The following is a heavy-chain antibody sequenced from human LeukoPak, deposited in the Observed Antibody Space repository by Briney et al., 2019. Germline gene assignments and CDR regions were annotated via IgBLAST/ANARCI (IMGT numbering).Heavy chain of an antibody. J-gene: IGHJ4*02. V-gene: IGHV3-23*01. CDR3: AKEPSGSYYGYYFDY. CDR1: GFTFSSYS. Sequence: PGGSLRLSCAASGFTFSSYSMNWVRQAPGKGLGWVSAISGSGGSTYYADSVKGRFTISRDNSKNTLYLQMNSLRAEDTAVYYCAKEPSGSYYGYYFDYWGQGTLVTVSS. CDR2: ISGSGGST. D-gene: IGHD1-26*01.